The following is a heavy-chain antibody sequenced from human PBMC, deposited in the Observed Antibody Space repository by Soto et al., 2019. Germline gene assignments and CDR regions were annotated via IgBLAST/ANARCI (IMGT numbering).Heavy chain of an antibody. J-gene: IGHJ6*02. CDR3: ARDSDCHSTSCFFPPHV. Sequence: GGSLRLSCAASGFTFSSYAMHWVRQAPGKGLEWVAVISYDGSNKYYADSVQGRFSISRDNPKNSLFLEMNSLRVEDTAVYYCARDSDCHSTSCFFPPHVWGQETTVTVSS. D-gene: IGHD2-2*01. CDR1: GFTFSSYA. V-gene: IGHV3-30-3*01. CDR2: ISYDGSNK.